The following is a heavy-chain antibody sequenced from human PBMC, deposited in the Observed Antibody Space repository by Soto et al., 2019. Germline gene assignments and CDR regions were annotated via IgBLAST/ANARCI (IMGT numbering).Heavy chain of an antibody. CDR2: INHSGST. Sequence: PSETLSLTCAVYGGSFSGYYWSWIRQPPGKGLEWIGEINHSGSTNYNPSLKSRVTISVDTSKNQFSLKLSSVTAADTAVYYCARSRLSGYYDILTSYYLSSIGFDYWGQGTLVTVSS. V-gene: IGHV4-34*01. CDR3: ARSRLSGYYDILTSYYLSSIGFDY. CDR1: GGSFSGYY. D-gene: IGHD3-9*01. J-gene: IGHJ4*02.